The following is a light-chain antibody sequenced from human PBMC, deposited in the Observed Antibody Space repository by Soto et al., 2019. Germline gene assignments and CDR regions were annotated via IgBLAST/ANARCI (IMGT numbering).Light chain of an antibody. CDR3: HQRKSWPRT. CDR1: QSVSAY. Sequence: EIVLTHSPATLSLSPCERATLSFRASQSVSAYLAWYQQKPDQAPRLLIEAASTRATGVPGRFSGSGSGTDFTLSISRLEPEDFALYYCHQRKSWPRTFGQGTRWIS. CDR2: AAS. J-gene: IGKJ1*01. V-gene: IGKV3-11*01.